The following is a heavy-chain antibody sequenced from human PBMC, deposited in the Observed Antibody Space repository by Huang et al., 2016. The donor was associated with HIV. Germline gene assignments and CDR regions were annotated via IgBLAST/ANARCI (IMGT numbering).Heavy chain of an antibody. CDR2: IFYRGSN. CDR1: GGSISSYY. CDR3: ARTFSKQLVGD. V-gene: IGHV4-59*01. J-gene: IGHJ4*02. D-gene: IGHD6-6*01. Sequence: QVQLQESGPGLVKPSETLSLTCTVSGGSISSYYWSWIRQPPGEGLEWIGDIFYRGSNNYNPSPKRRVNISVETAKNQFSLKLGSVTDVDTAVYYWARTFSKQLVGDWGQGTLVTVSS.